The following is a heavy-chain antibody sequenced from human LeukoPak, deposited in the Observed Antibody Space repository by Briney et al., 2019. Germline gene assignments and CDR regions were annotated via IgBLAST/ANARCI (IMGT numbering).Heavy chain of an antibody. V-gene: IGHV1-2*02. CDR2: ISPNSGGT. D-gene: IGHD1-1*01. CDR1: GYTFTGYY. Sequence: ASVKVSCKASGYTFTGYYMHWVRQAPGQGLEWMGWISPNSGGTNYAQKFQGRVTMTRDMSISTAYMELSRLRSGDTAVYYCARDKQLDWAHYYYYYMDVWGKGTTVTVSS. CDR3: ARDKQLDWAHYYYYYMDV. J-gene: IGHJ6*03.